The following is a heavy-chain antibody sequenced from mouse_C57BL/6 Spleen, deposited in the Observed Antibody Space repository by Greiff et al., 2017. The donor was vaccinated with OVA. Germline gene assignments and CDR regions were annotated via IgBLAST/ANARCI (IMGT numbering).Heavy chain of an antibody. Sequence: VQLKQSGAELVRPGASVKLSCTASGFNIKDYYMHWVKQRPEQGLEWIGRIDPEDGDTEYAPKFQGKATMTADTSSNPAYLQLSSLTSEDTAVYYCTTGVGRNFDYWGQGTTLTVSS. V-gene: IGHV14-1*01. J-gene: IGHJ2*01. CDR1: GFNIKDYY. CDR2: IDPEDGDT. CDR3: TTGVGRNFDY.